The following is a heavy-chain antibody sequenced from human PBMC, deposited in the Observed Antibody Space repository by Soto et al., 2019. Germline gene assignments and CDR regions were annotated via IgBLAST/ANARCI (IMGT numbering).Heavy chain of an antibody. CDR3: AKYRIWFGKFSNLVDP. CDR2: ISSSGGST. J-gene: IGHJ5*02. D-gene: IGHD3-10*01. Sequence: PGGSLRLSCAASGFTFSTYAMSWVRQAPGKGLEWVSGISSSGGSTYYADSVKGRFTISRDNSQNTLDLQMNSLRAEDTAVYYCAKYRIWFGKFSNLVDPWGQGTLVTVSS. CDR1: GFTFSTYA. V-gene: IGHV3-23*01.